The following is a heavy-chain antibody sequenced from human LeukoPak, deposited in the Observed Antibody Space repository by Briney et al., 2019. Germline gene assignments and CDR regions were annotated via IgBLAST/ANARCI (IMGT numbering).Heavy chain of an antibody. CDR3: AKEEVAVAGTGGAFDI. Sequence: KASETLSLTCTVSGGSISSCYWSWIRQPAGKGLEWIGRIYTSGSTNYNPSLKSRVTMSVDTSKNQFSLKLSSVTAADTAVYYCAKEEVAVAGTGGAFDIWGQGTMVTVSS. V-gene: IGHV4-4*07. CDR1: GGSISSCY. J-gene: IGHJ3*02. D-gene: IGHD6-19*01. CDR2: IYTSGST.